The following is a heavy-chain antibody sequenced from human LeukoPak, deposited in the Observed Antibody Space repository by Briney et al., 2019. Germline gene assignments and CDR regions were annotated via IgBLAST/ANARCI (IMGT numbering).Heavy chain of an antibody. CDR2: IKSKTDGGTT. V-gene: IGHV3-15*01. D-gene: IGHD3-16*02. CDR3: TTVHRVITFGGVIPWDY. CDR1: GFTFSNAW. J-gene: IGHJ4*02. Sequence: PGGSLRLSCAASGFTFSNAWMSLVRQAPGKGLEWVGRIKSKTDGGTTDYAAPVKGRFTISRDDSKNTLYLQMNSLKTEDTAVYYCTTVHRVITFGGVIPWDYWGQGTLVTVSS.